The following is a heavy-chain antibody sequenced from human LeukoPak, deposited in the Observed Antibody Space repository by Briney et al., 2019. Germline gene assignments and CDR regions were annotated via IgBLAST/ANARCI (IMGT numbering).Heavy chain of an antibody. CDR2: IYYSGST. J-gene: IGHJ4*02. CDR3: ARSVQYYYDSSGYHPYYFDY. D-gene: IGHD3-22*01. Sequence: SETLSLTCTVSGGSISSYYWSRIRQPPGKGLEWIGYIYYSGSTNYNPSLKSRVTISVDTSKNQFSLKLSSVTAADTAVYCCARSVQYYYDSSGYHPYYFDYWGQGTLVTVSS. V-gene: IGHV4-59*01. CDR1: GGSISSYY.